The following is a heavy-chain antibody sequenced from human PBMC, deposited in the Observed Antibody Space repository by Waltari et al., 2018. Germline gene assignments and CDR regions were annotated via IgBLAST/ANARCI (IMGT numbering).Heavy chain of an antibody. J-gene: IGHJ6*03. CDR3: ARGYCSGGSCYNYYYYYYMDV. D-gene: IGHD2-15*01. CDR1: GYPLPSDG. CDR2: ISAYNGNT. V-gene: IGHV1-18*01. Sequence: QVQLVQSGAQVNKPGASVMVSCKASGYPLPSDGISWGRQAPRQGRERMGWISAYNGNTNYAHKLQGRVTMTTDTSTSTAYMELRSLRSDDTTVYYCARGYCSGGSCYNYYYYYYMDVWGKGTTVTVSS.